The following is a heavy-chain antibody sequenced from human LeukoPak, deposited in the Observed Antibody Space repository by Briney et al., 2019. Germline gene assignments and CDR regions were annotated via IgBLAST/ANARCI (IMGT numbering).Heavy chain of an antibody. V-gene: IGHV1-18*01. J-gene: IGHJ4*02. CDR2: ISAYNGNT. Sequence: APVKVSCKASGYTFTSYGISWVRQAPGQGLEWMGWISAYNGNTNYAQKLQGRVTMTTDTSTRTAYMELRSLRSDDTAVYYCARASGGSSGWYRGDYWGQGTLVTVSS. CDR3: ARASGGSSGWYRGDY. CDR1: GYTFTSYG. D-gene: IGHD6-19*01.